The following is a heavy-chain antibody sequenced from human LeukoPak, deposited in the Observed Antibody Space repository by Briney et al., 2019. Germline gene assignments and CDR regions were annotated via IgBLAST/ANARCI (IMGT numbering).Heavy chain of an antibody. CDR3: AKDSSSWYSHYYYYYMDV. D-gene: IGHD6-13*01. V-gene: IGHV3-23*01. J-gene: IGHJ6*03. CDR2: ISGSGGST. CDR1: GFTFSSYA. Sequence: GGSLRLSCAASGFTFSSYAMSWVRQAPGKGLEWVSAISGSGGSTYYADSVKGRFTISRDNSKNTLYLQMNSLRAEDTAVYYCAKDSSSWYSHYYYYYMDVWGKGTTVTISS.